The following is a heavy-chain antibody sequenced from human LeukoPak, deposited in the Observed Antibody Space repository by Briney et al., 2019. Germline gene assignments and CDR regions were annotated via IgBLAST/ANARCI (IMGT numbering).Heavy chain of an antibody. CDR3: AKAGGIAAAGAFDY. CDR2: ISWNSGSI. D-gene: IGHD6-13*01. Sequence: GGSLRLSCAASGFTFDDYAMHWVRQAPGKGLEWVSGISWNSGSIGYADSVKGRFTISRDNAKNSLYLQTNSLRAEDMALYYCAKAGGIAAAGAFDYWGQGTLVTVSS. V-gene: IGHV3-9*03. J-gene: IGHJ4*02. CDR1: GFTFDDYA.